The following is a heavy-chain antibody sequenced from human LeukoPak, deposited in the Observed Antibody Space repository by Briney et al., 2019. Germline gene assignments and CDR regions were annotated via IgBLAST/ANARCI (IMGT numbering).Heavy chain of an antibody. D-gene: IGHD4-17*01. CDR1: GFTFSSYG. CDR2: IWYDGSNK. Sequence: GRSLRLSCEASGFTFSSYGMHWVRQAPGKGLEWVALIWYDGSNKYHADSVKGRFTISRDNSKNTLFLQMNSLRAEDTAVYYCAREYYGDYYFDYWGQGTLVTVSS. V-gene: IGHV3-33*01. J-gene: IGHJ4*02. CDR3: AREYYGDYYFDY.